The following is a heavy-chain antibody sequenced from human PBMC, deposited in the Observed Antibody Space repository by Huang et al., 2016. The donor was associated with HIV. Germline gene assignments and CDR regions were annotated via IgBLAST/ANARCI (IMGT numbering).Heavy chain of an antibody. D-gene: IGHD5-18*01. V-gene: IGHV3-30-3*01. Sequence: QVQLVESGGGVVQPGRSLRLSCAASGFPFNNHAMHWVRQAPGKGLDGVAVISNDGSNNYYADSVKGRFTISRDSSKSTLFLHMTSLRTEDTAVYYCARARDTWDAYDIWGQGTMVIASS. CDR2: ISNDGSNN. CDR1: GFPFNNHA. J-gene: IGHJ3*02. CDR3: ARARDTWDAYDI.